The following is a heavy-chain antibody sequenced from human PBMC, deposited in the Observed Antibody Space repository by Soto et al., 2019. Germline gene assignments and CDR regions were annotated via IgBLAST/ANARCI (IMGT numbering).Heavy chain of an antibody. CDR2: IYHSGST. Sequence: SETLSLTCAVSGGSISSGGYSCSWIRQPPGKGLEWIGYIYHSGSTYYNPSLKSRVTISVDRSENQFSLKLSSVTAADTAVYYCARDREHWFDPWGQGTLVTVSS. CDR3: ARDREHWFDP. J-gene: IGHJ5*02. V-gene: IGHV4-30-2*01. CDR1: GGSISSGGYS.